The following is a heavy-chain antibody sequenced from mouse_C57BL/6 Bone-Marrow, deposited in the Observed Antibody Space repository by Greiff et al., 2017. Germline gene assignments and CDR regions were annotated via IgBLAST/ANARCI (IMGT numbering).Heavy chain of an antibody. CDR1: GYTFTSYW. J-gene: IGHJ4*01. CDR2: IYPGSGST. V-gene: IGHV1-55*01. Sequence: PGASVKMSCKASGYTFTSYWITWVKQRPGQGLEWIGDIYPGSGSTNYNEKFKSTATLTVDTSSSTAYMQLISLTSEDSAVYYCNKFITTVVANYAMDDWGQGTSVTVSS. D-gene: IGHD1-1*01. CDR3: NKFITTVVANYAMDD.